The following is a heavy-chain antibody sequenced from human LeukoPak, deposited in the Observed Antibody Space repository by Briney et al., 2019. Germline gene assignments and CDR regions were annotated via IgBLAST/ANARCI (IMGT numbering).Heavy chain of an antibody. D-gene: IGHD2-15*01. CDR2: ISDTGVDT. CDR1: GFTFSIHP. Sequence: GGSLRLSCAASGFTFSIHPMSWVRQAPGKGLEWVSTISDTGVDTFYANSVKGRFAISRDNFKNMLYLQMNNLRAEDTAVYYCTKRGAYGSGRSYFFEFWGQGTLVTVSS. V-gene: IGHV3-23*01. CDR3: TKRGAYGSGRSYFFEF. J-gene: IGHJ4*02.